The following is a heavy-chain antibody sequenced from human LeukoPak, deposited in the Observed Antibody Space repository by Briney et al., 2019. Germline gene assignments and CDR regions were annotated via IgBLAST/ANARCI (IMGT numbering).Heavy chain of an antibody. CDR1: GGSISSYY. Sequence: SETLSLTCTVSGGSISSYYWSWIRQPAGKGLEWIGRIYSSGSTNYNPSLKSRVTMSVDTSKNQFSLKLSSVTAADTAVYYCARGTYCSGGSCFYYYYYIDVWGKGTTVTVSS. CDR3: ARGTYCSGGSCFYYYYYIDV. D-gene: IGHD2-15*01. CDR2: IYSSGST. J-gene: IGHJ6*03. V-gene: IGHV4-4*07.